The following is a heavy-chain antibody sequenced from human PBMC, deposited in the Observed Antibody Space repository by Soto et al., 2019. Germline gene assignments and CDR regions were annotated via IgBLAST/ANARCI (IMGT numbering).Heavy chain of an antibody. V-gene: IGHV3-23*01. CDR3: AKDSALVSGRYYYFMDV. CDR1: GFTFSSYA. CDR2: ITGDGAGT. D-gene: IGHD5-12*01. J-gene: IGHJ6*03. Sequence: GSLRLSCAGSGFTFSSYAMSWVRQAPGKGLEWVSSITGDGAGTYYADSVKGRFAISTDSSENTLYLQMDSLRAEDTAVYYCAKDSALVSGRYYYFMDVWGKGTTVTVSS.